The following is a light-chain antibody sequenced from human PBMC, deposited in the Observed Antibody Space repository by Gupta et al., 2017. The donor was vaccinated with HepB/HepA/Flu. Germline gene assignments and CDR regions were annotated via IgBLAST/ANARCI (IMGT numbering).Light chain of an antibody. J-gene: IGLJ3*02. CDR1: SSNSGTYS. V-gene: IGLV1-51*01. Sequence: QPVLTQPPSVSAASGQKVTISCAGCSSNSGTYSVSWYQQVPGTAPKLLIYDNNKRRSGIPDRFSGSKSGTSATLGTTGLQAGEEADDYCGNWDSSLSVLVLGGGTKLTVL. CDR3: GNWDSSLSVLV. CDR2: DNN.